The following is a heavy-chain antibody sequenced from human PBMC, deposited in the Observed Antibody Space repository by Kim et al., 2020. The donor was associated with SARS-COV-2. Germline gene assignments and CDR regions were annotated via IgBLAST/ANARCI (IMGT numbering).Heavy chain of an antibody. Sequence: GGSLRLSCAASGFTFSSYAMSWVRQAPGKGLEWVSAISGCGGSTYYADSVKGRFTISRDNSKNTLYLQMNSLRAEDTAVYYCAKSRGGAVAGTIFWGQGTLVTVSS. J-gene: IGHJ4*02. V-gene: IGHV3-23*01. D-gene: IGHD6-19*01. CDR1: GFTFSSYA. CDR3: AKSRGGAVAGTIF. CDR2: ISGCGGST.